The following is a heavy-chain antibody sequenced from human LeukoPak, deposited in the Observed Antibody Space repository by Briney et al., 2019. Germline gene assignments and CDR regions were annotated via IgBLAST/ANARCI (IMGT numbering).Heavy chain of an antibody. D-gene: IGHD1-26*01. CDR2: IYYSGST. CDR3: ARVGNYYYYMDV. Sequence: KPSETLSLTCTVSGGSISSSSYSWGWIRQPPGKGLEWIGSIYYSGSTYYNPSLKSRVTISVDTSKNQFSLKLSSVTAADTAVYYCARVGNYYYYMDVWGKGTTVTVSS. V-gene: IGHV4-39*07. J-gene: IGHJ6*03. CDR1: GGSISSSSYS.